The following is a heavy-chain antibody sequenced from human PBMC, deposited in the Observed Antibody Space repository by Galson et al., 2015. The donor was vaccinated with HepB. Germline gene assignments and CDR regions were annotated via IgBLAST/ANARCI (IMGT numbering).Heavy chain of an antibody. CDR1: GDSVSSNSAA. J-gene: IGHJ4*02. Sequence: CAISGDSVSSNSAAWNWIRQSPSRGLEWLGRTYYRSKWYNDYAVSVKSRITINPGTSKNQFPLQLNSVTPEDTAVYYCARGSYCSGGSCYYFDYWGQGTLVTVSS. CDR2: TYYRSKWYN. CDR3: ARGSYCSGGSCYYFDY. V-gene: IGHV6-1*01. D-gene: IGHD2-15*01.